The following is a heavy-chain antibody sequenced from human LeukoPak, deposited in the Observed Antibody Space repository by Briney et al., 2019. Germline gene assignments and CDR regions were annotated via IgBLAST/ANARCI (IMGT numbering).Heavy chain of an antibody. D-gene: IGHD3-10*01. V-gene: IGHV3-23*01. CDR1: GFTFSSYA. J-gene: IGHJ4*02. Sequence: GGSLRLSCAASGFTFSSYAMSWVRQAPGKGLEWVSTISGSGDNTYYADSVKGRFTISRDNSKKTLYVQMNSLRAEDTAVYFCAEESSSGTIDYWGQGTLVTVSS. CDR3: AEESSSGTIDY. CDR2: ISGSGDNT.